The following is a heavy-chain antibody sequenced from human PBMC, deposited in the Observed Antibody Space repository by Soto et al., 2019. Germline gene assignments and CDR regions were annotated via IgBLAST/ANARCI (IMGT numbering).Heavy chain of an antibody. D-gene: IGHD7-27*01. J-gene: IGHJ4*02. CDR1: GGSVSSGSYH. CDR3: SRVGWGGDS. Sequence: QVQLQESGPGLVKPSETLSLTCSVSGGSVSSGSYHWSWIRQPPGKGLEWIGFKPYTGSPAYNPSIKRRVVISIDRSTKQFALKLSSVTCADAAVYFCSRVGWGGDSWGQGTLVTVSS. CDR2: KPYTGSP. V-gene: IGHV4-61*01.